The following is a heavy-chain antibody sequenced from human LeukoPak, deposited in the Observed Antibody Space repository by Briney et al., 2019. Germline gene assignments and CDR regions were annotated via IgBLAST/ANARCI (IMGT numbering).Heavy chain of an antibody. CDR2: INWKSDKI. CDR1: GYSFDEYA. Sequence: GGSLRLSCVGSGYSFDEYAMHWVRQAPGKGLEWVSGINWKSDKIGYADSVKGRFTISRDNAKNTLYLQMSSLRAEDTAVYYCAREYIISRYFDYWGQGTLVTVSS. V-gene: IGHV3-9*01. J-gene: IGHJ4*02. CDR3: AREYIISRYFDY. D-gene: IGHD1-1*01.